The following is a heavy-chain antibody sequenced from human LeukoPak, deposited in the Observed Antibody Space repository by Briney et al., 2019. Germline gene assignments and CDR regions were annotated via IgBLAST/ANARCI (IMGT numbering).Heavy chain of an antibody. J-gene: IGHJ4*02. CDR1: GFTFSSYW. CDR2: INTDGSST. D-gene: IGHD5-24*01. V-gene: IGHV3-74*01. Sequence: GGSLRLSCAASGFTFSSYWMHWVRQAPGKWLVWVSRINTDGSSTYYADFVKGRFTISRDNAKNTLYLQMSSLRAEDTAVYYCARETGGDGYHFDYWGQGTLVTVSP. CDR3: ARETGGDGYHFDY.